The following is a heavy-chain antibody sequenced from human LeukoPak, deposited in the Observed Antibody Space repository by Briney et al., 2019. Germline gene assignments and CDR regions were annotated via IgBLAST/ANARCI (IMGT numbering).Heavy chain of an antibody. CDR2: ISYDGSSK. CDR1: GFTFNSHG. Sequence: GGSLRLSCAASGFTFNSHGMHWVRQAPGKGLEWVAVISYDGSSKYYADSVKGRFTVSRDNSKNTLYLQMNSLRAEDTAVYYCAKGARSIAVAGSFYGMDVWGQGTTVTVSS. CDR3: AKGARSIAVAGSFYGMDV. V-gene: IGHV3-30*18. D-gene: IGHD6-19*01. J-gene: IGHJ6*02.